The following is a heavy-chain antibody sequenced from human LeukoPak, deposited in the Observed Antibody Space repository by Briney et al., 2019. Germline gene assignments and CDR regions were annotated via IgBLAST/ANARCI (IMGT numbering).Heavy chain of an antibody. D-gene: IGHD3-10*01. J-gene: IGHJ4*02. V-gene: IGHV3-15*01. CDR1: GFTFTNAW. Sequence: GGSLRLSCAASGFTFTNAWMSWVRQAPGKGLEWVGRIKSKGDGETTDYAAPVKGRYTMSSDDSKDTLYLQMNSLKDEDTAVYYCATDLGLTMIRGVIVYWGQGALVTVTS. CDR2: IKSKGDGETT. CDR3: ATDLGLTMIRGVIVY.